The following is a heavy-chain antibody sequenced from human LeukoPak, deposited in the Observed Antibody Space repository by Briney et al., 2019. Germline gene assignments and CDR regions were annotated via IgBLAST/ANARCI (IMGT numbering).Heavy chain of an antibody. D-gene: IGHD3-16*02. Sequence: SVKVSSKASGGTFSSYAISWVRPAPGQGLGWMGRTIPILGIANYAQKFQGRVTITADKSTSTAYMELSSLRSEDTAVYYCARGLDMITFGGVIVGYLDYWGQGTLVTVSS. J-gene: IGHJ4*02. CDR1: GGTFSSYA. CDR2: TIPILGIA. V-gene: IGHV1-69*04. CDR3: ARGLDMITFGGVIVGYLDY.